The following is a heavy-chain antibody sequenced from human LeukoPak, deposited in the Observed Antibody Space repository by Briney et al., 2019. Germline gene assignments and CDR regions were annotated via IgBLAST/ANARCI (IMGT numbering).Heavy chain of an antibody. Sequence: GRSLRLFCAASGFTFTNYGMHWVRQAPGKGLEWVAVISYDGSNKFYGDSVKGRFTISRDNSKNTLDLQMNSLRPEDTAVYYCAKVGGGYDYKLFDHWGQGTLVTVPP. V-gene: IGHV3-30*18. CDR1: GFTFTNYG. J-gene: IGHJ4*02. CDR2: ISYDGSNK. D-gene: IGHD5-12*01. CDR3: AKVGGGYDYKLFDH.